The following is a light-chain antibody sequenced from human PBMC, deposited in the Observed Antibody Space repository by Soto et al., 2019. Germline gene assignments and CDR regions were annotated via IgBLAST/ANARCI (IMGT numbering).Light chain of an antibody. Sequence: QTVVTQEPSLTVSPGGTVTLTCASNTGAVTSGYYPNGFQQKPGQAPRSLIHSTSNKHSWTPARFSRSLLGDKAALTLSDVQPEDEAEYFCLLYYGGARVFVGGTKLTVL. V-gene: IGLV7-43*01. CDR1: TGAVTSGYY. CDR2: STS. J-gene: IGLJ3*02. CDR3: LLYYGGARV.